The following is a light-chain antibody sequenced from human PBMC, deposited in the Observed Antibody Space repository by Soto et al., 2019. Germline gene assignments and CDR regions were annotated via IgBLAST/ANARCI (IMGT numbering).Light chain of an antibody. J-gene: IGKJ3*01. V-gene: IGKV3-11*01. CDR1: QSVSSY. Sequence: EIVLTQSPATLSLSPGEIATLSFRASQSVSSYLAWYQQKPGQAPRLLIYDASNRATGIPARFSGSGSGTDFTLTISRLEPEDFAVYYCQQYGSSLFTFGPGTKVDIK. CDR3: QQYGSSLFT. CDR2: DAS.